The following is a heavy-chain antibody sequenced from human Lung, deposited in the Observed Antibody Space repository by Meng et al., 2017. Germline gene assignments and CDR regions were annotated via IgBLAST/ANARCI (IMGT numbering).Heavy chain of an antibody. Sequence: QVQVQASGQVLVKPSGTLSLTCAVFGGSISSRNWWSWVRQSPGKGLEWIGEIYHSGRTNYNPSLESRVTISLDKSQNHFSLKVKSVTAADTAVYYCVRGGQDQAYYDFWSGPFDPWGQGTLVTVSS. D-gene: IGHD3-3*01. J-gene: IGHJ5*02. CDR2: IYHSGRT. V-gene: IGHV4-4*02. CDR3: VRGGQDQAYYDFWSGPFDP. CDR1: GGSISSRNW.